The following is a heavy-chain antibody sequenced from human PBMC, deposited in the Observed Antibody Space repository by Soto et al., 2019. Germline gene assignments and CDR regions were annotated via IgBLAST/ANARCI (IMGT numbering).Heavy chain of an antibody. D-gene: IGHD2-15*01. V-gene: IGHV3-15*07. CDR1: GLTISNAW. Sequence: ESGGGFIYPGGSLRLSCAASGLTISNAWMNWVRQAPGKGLEWVGRIKTNTEGGTTDYAAAVNGRFTVSRDDSKNTLYLQMNRLKTEDTAVYYCTTGSVEGVWGQGTTVTVSS. J-gene: IGHJ6*02. CDR2: IKTNTEGGTT. CDR3: TTGSVEGV.